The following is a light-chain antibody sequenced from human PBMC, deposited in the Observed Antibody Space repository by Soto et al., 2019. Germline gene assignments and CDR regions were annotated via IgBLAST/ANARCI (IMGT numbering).Light chain of an antibody. CDR3: QQYNNWPPYT. J-gene: IGKJ2*01. CDR1: QSVSSN. CDR2: GAS. V-gene: IGKV3-15*01. Sequence: EIVMTQSPATLSVSPGERATLSCRASQSVSSNLAWYQQNPGQAHRLLIYGASTRATGIPARFSGSGYGIEFTLTINSLQSEDFAVYYCQQYNNWPPYTFGPGTKLEIK.